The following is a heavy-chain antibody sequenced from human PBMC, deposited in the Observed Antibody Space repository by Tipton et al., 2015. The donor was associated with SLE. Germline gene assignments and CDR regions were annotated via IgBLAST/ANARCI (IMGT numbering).Heavy chain of an antibody. CDR2: ISYSGTT. J-gene: IGHJ4*02. V-gene: IGHV4-39*02. Sequence: TLSLTCTASGGSITSINYYWGWIRQPPGKGLEWIGDISYSGTTYYNPSLKSRITISADTSKNHFSLNLSSVTAADTAVYYCARLPEYYFDDWGQGTLVTVSS. CDR3: ARLPEYYFDD. CDR1: GGSITSINYY.